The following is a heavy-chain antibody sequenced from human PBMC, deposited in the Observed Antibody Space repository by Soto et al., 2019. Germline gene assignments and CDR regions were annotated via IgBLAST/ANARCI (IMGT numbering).Heavy chain of an antibody. J-gene: IGHJ3*02. CDR2: ISRSAGNT. Sequence: PGGSLRLSCAASGFTFSSYSINWVRQAPGKGLEWVSSISRSAGNTYYADSVKGRFTISRDNAKNSMYLQMNSLRAEDTAVYYCARDQVPGLDAFDIWGQGTMVTVSS. V-gene: IGHV3-21*01. CDR3: ARDQVPGLDAFDI. CDR1: GFTFSSYS.